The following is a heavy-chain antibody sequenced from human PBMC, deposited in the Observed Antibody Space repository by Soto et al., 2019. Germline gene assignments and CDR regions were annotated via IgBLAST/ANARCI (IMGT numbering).Heavy chain of an antibody. CDR3: TRDDVHCRGGSCCGRPMDI. CDR1: GFTVSSKY. J-gene: IGHJ6*03. CDR2: INRGGSI. Sequence: EVQLVESGGGLVQPGGSLRLSCAVSGFTVSSKYMSWVRQAPGQGLEWVSRINRGGSISYADSVKGRFTISSDNSENTLYLQMSSLGVEDTGVYYCTRDDVHCRGGSCCGRPMDIWGKGTTVTVSS. D-gene: IGHD2-15*01. V-gene: IGHV3-66*01.